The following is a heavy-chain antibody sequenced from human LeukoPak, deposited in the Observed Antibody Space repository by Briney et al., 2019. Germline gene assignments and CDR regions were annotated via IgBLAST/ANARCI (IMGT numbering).Heavy chain of an antibody. Sequence: GGSLRLSCAASGFIFSSYPMHWVRQAPGKGLEWVAVISHDGKVKYYADSVKGRFTISRDNSKNTLYLQMNSLRAEDTAVYYCARGYSSGWYSYYYGMDVWGQGTTVTVSS. J-gene: IGHJ6*02. D-gene: IGHD6-19*01. CDR1: GFIFSSYP. V-gene: IGHV3-30*04. CDR2: ISHDGKVK. CDR3: ARGYSSGWYSYYYGMDV.